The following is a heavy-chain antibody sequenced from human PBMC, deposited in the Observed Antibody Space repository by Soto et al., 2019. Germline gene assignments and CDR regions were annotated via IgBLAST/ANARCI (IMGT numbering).Heavy chain of an antibody. CDR3: ASPVATVYYYYGMDV. Sequence: ASVKVSCKASGGTFSSYAITWVRQAPGQGLEWMGGIIPICGTADYAQKFQGRVTITADESTSTAYMELSSLRSEDTAVYYCASPVATVYYYYGMDVWGQGTTVTVS. CDR2: IIPICGTA. J-gene: IGHJ6*02. V-gene: IGHV1-69*13. CDR1: GGTFSSYA. D-gene: IGHD2-21*02.